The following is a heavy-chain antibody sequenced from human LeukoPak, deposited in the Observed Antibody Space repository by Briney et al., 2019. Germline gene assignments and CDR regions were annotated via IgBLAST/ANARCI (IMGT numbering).Heavy chain of an antibody. D-gene: IGHD3-22*01. CDR1: GYSFTSYW. V-gene: IGHV5-51*01. CDR3: ARTTYNYYDSSGYYYVWYFDY. J-gene: IGHJ4*02. CDR2: IYPGDSDT. Sequence: GESLKISCKGSGYSFTSYWIGWVRQMPGKGLEWMGIIYPGDSDTRYSPSFQGQVTISADKSISTAYLQWSSLKASDTAMYYCARTTYNYYDSSGYYYVWYFDYWGQGTLVTASS.